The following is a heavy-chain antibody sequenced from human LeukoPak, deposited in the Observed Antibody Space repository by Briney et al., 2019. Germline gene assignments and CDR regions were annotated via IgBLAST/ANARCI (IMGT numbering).Heavy chain of an antibody. CDR2: INSDGSST. D-gene: IGHD5-18*01. CDR1: GFTFSSSW. Sequence: PGGSLRLSCAASGFTFSSSWMHWVRQAPGKGLVWVSRINSDGSSTSYADSVKGRFTISRDNAKNTLYLQMNSLRTEDTAVYYCGREDRLGYNYAYGMDVWGQGTTVTVSS. V-gene: IGHV3-74*01. J-gene: IGHJ6*02. CDR3: GREDRLGYNYAYGMDV.